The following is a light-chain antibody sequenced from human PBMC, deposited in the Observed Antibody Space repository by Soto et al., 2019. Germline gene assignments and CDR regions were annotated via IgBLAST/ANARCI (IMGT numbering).Light chain of an antibody. J-gene: IGLJ3*02. CDR3: QVWDSSTARV. CDR2: RDS. Sequence: SYELTQPLSVSVALGQTARITCGGNNIGSKNVHWYQQKPGQAPVLVIYRDSNRPSRIPERFSGSNSGNTATLTISRAQAGDEADYYCQVWDSSTARVFGGGTKLTGL. CDR1: NIGSKN. V-gene: IGLV3-9*01.